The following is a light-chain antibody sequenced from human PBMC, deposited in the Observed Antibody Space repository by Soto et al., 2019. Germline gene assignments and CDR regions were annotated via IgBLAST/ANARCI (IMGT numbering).Light chain of an antibody. CDR1: QSIGSW. CDR3: QQYNSYWT. V-gene: IGKV1-5*03. Sequence: DIQMTQSPSTLSASVGDRVTINCRASQSIGSWLAWYQQKPGKAPKLLIYKASSLESGVPSRFSGSGSGTEFTLTISSLQPDDFATYYCQQYNSYWTFGQGTKVDIK. J-gene: IGKJ1*01. CDR2: KAS.